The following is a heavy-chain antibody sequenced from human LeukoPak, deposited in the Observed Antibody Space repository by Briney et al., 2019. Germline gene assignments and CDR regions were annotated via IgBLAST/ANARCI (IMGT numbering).Heavy chain of an antibody. D-gene: IGHD5-24*01. V-gene: IGHV1-69*05. Sequence: SVKVSCKASGGTFNSYAISWVRQAPGQGLEWMGGIMPLFGTANYAQEFQGRVAFTTDESASTAYMEVSSPRSEDTAVYYCASGSLGDGYGVGDYYQYMDVWGKGTTVTVSS. CDR1: GGTFNSYA. CDR2: IMPLFGTA. CDR3: ASGSLGDGYGVGDYYQYMDV. J-gene: IGHJ6*03.